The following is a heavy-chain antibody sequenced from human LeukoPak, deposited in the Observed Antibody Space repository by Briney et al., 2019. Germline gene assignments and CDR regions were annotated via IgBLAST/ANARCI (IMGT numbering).Heavy chain of an antibody. CDR2: INPNSGGT. J-gene: IGHJ5*02. CDR1: GYTFTSYD. Sequence: GASVKVSCKASGYTFTSYDINWVRQATGQGLEWMGWINPNSGGTNYAQKFQGRVTMTRDTSISTAYMELSRLRSDDTAVYYCARDGSGGYYRNWFDPWRQGTLVTVSS. CDR3: ARDGSGGYYRNWFDP. V-gene: IGHV1-2*02. D-gene: IGHD3-22*01.